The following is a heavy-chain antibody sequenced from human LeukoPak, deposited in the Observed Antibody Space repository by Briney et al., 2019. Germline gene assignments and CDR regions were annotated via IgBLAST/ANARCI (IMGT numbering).Heavy chain of an antibody. CDR3: ARGLSDFWSGYIAY. CDR1: GGSVSSGSYY. D-gene: IGHD3-3*01. Sequence: SETLSLTCTVSGGSVSSGSYYWSWIRQPPGKGLEWIGYIYYSGSTNYNPSLKSRVTISVDTSKNRFSLKLSSVTAADTAVYYCARGLSDFWSGYIAYWGQGTLVTVSS. V-gene: IGHV4-61*01. J-gene: IGHJ4*02. CDR2: IYYSGST.